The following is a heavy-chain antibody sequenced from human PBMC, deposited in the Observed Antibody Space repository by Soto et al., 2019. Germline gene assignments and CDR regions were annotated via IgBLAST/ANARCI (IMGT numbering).Heavy chain of an antibody. Sequence: GGSLRLSCTASGFTFGDYAMSWFRQAPGKGLEWVGFIRSKAYGGTTEYAASVKGRFTISRDDSKSIAYLQMNSLKTEDTAVYYCTRVSSDSAPTNWFDPWGQGTLVTVSS. CDR2: IRSKAYGGTT. J-gene: IGHJ5*02. V-gene: IGHV3-49*03. CDR1: GFTFGDYA. CDR3: TRVSSDSAPTNWFDP.